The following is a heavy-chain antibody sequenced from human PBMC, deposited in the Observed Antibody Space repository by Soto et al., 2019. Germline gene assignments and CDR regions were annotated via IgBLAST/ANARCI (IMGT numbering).Heavy chain of an antibody. CDR1: EGSIIRSGYS. Sequence: PSETLSLTCAVSEGSIIRSGYSWTWIRQPPGKGREWIGYMYDSGRTYYNPALKSRVTISVDRSKNQFSLKLSSVTAADTALYYCARHYYDSSGYWNWFDPWGQGNLVTVSS. CDR3: ARHYYDSSGYWNWFDP. J-gene: IGHJ5*02. D-gene: IGHD3-22*01. CDR2: MYDSGRT. V-gene: IGHV4-30-2*02.